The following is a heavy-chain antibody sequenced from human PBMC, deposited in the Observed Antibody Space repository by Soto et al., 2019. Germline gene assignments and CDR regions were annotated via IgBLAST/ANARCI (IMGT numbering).Heavy chain of an antibody. CDR1: GGSISSSSYY. D-gene: IGHD4-17*01. Sequence: SETLSLTCTVSGGSISSSSYYWGWIRQPPGKGLEWIGSIYYSGSTYYNPSLKSRATISVDTSKNQFSLKLSSVTAADTAVYYCARRRWGYGVYFFFSRRPSSSTPFPSASLFRSPSSEALSLTCTVSGGSVSSGSYYW. J-gene: IGHJ4*01. CDR3: ARRRWGYGVYFFFSRRPSSSTPFPSASLFRSPSSEALSLTCTVSGGSVSSGSYY. V-gene: IGHV4-39*01. CDR2: IYYSGST.